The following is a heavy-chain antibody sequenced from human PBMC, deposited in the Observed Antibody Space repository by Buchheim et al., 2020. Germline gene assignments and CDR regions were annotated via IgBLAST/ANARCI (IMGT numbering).Heavy chain of an antibody. J-gene: IGHJ4*02. V-gene: IGHV1-2*02. CDR1: GYTFTGYY. CDR2: INPNSGGP. CDR3: ARDLRSVSIAARGFDY. D-gene: IGHD6-6*01. Sequence: QVQLVQSGAEVKKPGASVKVSCKASGYTFTGYYMHWVRQAPGQGLEWMGWINPNSGGPNYAQKFQGRVTMTRDTSISTAYMELSRLRSDDTAVYYCARDLRSVSIAARGFDYWGQGTL.